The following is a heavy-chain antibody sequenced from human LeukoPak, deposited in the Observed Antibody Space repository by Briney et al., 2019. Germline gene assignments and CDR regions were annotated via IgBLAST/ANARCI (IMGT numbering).Heavy chain of an antibody. CDR1: GFTFSSYA. CDR3: AKDVGDSSGWYLRGGFGAFDI. Sequence: GGSLRLSCAASGFTFSSYAMSWVRQAPGKGLEWVSAISGSGGSTYYADSVKGRLTISRDNSKNTLYLQMNSLRAEDTAVYYCAKDVGDSSGWYLRGGFGAFDIWGQGTMVTVSS. CDR2: ISGSGGST. D-gene: IGHD6-19*01. V-gene: IGHV3-23*01. J-gene: IGHJ3*02.